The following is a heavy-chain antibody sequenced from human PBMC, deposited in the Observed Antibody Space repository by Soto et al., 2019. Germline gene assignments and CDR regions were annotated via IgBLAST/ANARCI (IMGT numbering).Heavy chain of an antibody. CDR1: GGSISSGGYY. Sequence: LSLTCTVSGGSISSGGYYWSWIRQHPGKGLEWIGYIYYSGSTYSNPSLESRVTISVDTSKNQFSLKLTSVTAADTAVYYCASLSAGYYYDSSGYYFDYWGQGTLVTVSS. D-gene: IGHD3-22*01. V-gene: IGHV4-31*03. J-gene: IGHJ4*02. CDR3: ASLSAGYYYDSSGYYFDY. CDR2: IYYSGST.